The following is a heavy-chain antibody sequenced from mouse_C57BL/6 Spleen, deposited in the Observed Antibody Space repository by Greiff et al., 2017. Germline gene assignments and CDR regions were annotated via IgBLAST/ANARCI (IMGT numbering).Heavy chain of an antibody. D-gene: IGHD1-1*02. CDR3: ASEYGVEFDFWG. CDR1: GYAFTSYL. Sequence: QVQLQQSGAELVRPGASVKLSCKASGYAFTSYLIQWVKQRPGQGLEWIGAINPGGCCTNYNEKFKGKATVTADKSSSTAYMQLSSLTSEDSAVYFCASEYGVEFDFWGWGTGITVS. V-gene: IGHV1-54*01. J-gene: IGHJ1*03. CDR2: INPGGCCT.